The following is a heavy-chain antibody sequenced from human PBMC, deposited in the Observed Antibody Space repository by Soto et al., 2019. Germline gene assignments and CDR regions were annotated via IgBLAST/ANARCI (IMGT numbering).Heavy chain of an antibody. CDR1: GFTFSTYG. CDR3: ARGVEMATLSVRYYFDY. J-gene: IGHJ4*01. Sequence: PGGSLRLSCAASGFTFSTYGMNWVRQAPGKGLEWLSSISDSGHYIYYADSVKGRFTISRDNAKNSLFLQMNSLRGEDTAVYFCARGVEMATLSVRYYFDYWGHGSLVTVSS. V-gene: IGHV3-21*01. CDR2: ISDSGHYI. D-gene: IGHD2-15*01.